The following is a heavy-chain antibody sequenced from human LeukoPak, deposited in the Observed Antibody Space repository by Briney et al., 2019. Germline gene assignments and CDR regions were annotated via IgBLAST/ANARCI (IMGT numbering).Heavy chain of an antibody. J-gene: IGHJ4*02. CDR3: ARLGGGQWLFKNYYFDY. D-gene: IGHD3-22*01. V-gene: IGHV4-31*03. CDR1: GASIISGGYY. CDR2: IYYTGST. Sequence: SETLSLTCTVSGASIISGGYYWSWIRQHPGKGLEWIGYIYYTGSTYYNPSLKSRVTISVDTSKNQFSLKLSSVTAADTAVYYCARLGGGQWLFKNYYFDYWGQGTLVTVSS.